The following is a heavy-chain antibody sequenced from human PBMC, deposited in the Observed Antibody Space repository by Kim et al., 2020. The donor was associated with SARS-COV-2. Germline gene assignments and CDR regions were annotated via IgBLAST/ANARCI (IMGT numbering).Heavy chain of an antibody. J-gene: IGHJ4*02. V-gene: IGHV1-3*01. CDR3: ARGIAPNFDY. Sequence: NQKNSPEFQERSNITRDTSASTAYMELSSLRSEDTAVYYCARGIAPNFDYWGQGTLVTVSP. CDR2: NQ. D-gene: IGHD6-13*01.